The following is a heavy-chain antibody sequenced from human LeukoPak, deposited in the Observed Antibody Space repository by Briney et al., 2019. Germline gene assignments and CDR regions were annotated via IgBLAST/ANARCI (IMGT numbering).Heavy chain of an antibody. J-gene: IGHJ4*02. CDR1: GFTFDDYG. CDR3: ARDGGTAPPSESDY. D-gene: IGHD5-18*01. Sequence: GGSLRLSCAASGFTFDDYGMSWVRQAPGKGLEWVSSISSSSSYIYYADSVKGRYTISRDNAKNSLYLQMDSLRAEDTAVYYCARDGGTAPPSESDYWGQGTLVTVSS. CDR2: ISSSSSYI. V-gene: IGHV3-21*01.